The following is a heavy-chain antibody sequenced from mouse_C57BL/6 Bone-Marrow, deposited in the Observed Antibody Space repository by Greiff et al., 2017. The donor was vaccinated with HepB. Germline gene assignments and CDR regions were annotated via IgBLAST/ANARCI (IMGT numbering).Heavy chain of an antibody. CDR2: IYPRSGNT. CDR3: ARNHYGSSPDY. Sequence: QVQLKESGAELARPGASVKLSCKASGYTFTSYGISWVKQRTGQGLEWIGEIYPRSGNTYYNEKFKGKATLTADKSSSTAYMELRSLTSEDSAVYFCARNHYGSSPDYWGQGTTLTVSS. V-gene: IGHV1-81*01. J-gene: IGHJ2*01. CDR1: GYTFTSYG. D-gene: IGHD1-1*01.